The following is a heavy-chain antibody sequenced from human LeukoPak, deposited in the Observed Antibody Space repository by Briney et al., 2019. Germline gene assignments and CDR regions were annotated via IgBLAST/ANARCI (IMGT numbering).Heavy chain of an antibody. V-gene: IGHV3-53*01. D-gene: IGHD3-16*01. J-gene: IGHJ4*02. CDR2: MYTGGTT. CDR3: AKDEATSGGGLAS. Sequence: GGSLRLSCAASGFTFSGTHMSWLRQAPGKGREWVSAMYTGGTTYYADSVKGRFTISRDNSRNTLFLHMSSLRADDTAVYYCAKDEATSGGGLASWGQGTLVTVSS. CDR1: GFTFSGTH.